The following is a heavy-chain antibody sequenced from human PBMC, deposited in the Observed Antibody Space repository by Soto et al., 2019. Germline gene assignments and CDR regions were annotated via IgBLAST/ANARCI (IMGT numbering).Heavy chain of an antibody. J-gene: IGHJ6*02. V-gene: IGHV3-21*01. CDR1: GFTFSSYS. CDR2: ISSSSSYI. Sequence: EVQLVESGGGLVKPGGSLRLSCAASGFTFSSYSMNWVRQDPGKGLEWVSSISSSSSYIYYADSVKGRFTISRDNAKNARYLQMNSLRAEDTAVYYCARGRDYGMDVWGQGTTVTVSS. CDR3: ARGRDYGMDV.